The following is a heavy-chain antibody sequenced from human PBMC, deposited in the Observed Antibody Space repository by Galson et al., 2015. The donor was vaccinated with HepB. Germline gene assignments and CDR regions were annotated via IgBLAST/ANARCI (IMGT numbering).Heavy chain of an antibody. Sequence: SLRLSCAASGFTFTDAWMAWARQAPGKGLEWVGRIKSNADGGTTGYAAPVKGRFTISRDDSRATLYLQMDSLKTEDTAVYFCTRDLAHWGQGTLVTVSS. CDR2: IKSNADGGTT. CDR3: TRDLAH. CDR1: GFTFTDAW. V-gene: IGHV3-15*01. J-gene: IGHJ4*02.